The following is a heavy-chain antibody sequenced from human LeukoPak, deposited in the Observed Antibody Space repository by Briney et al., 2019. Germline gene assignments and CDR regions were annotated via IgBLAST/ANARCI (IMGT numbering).Heavy chain of an antibody. CDR1: GYTFTSCD. CDR3: ARGVDYYDSSGRDY. V-gene: IGHV1-8*01. D-gene: IGHD3-22*01. CDR2: MNPNSGNT. J-gene: IGHJ4*02. Sequence: ASVKVSCEASGYTFTSCDINWVRQATGQGLEWMGWMNPNSGNTGYAQKFQGRVTMTRNTSISTAYMELSSLRSEDTAVYYCARGVDYYDSSGRDYWGQGTLVTVSS.